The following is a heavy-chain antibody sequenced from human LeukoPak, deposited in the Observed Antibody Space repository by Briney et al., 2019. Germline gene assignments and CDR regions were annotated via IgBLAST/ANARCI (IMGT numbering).Heavy chain of an antibody. CDR2: IIPILGIA. CDR3: ARLLRFLEWYGMDV. J-gene: IGHJ6*02. CDR1: GGTFSSYA. D-gene: IGHD3-3*01. Sequence: GASVKASCKASGGTFSSYAISWVRQAPGQGLEWMGRIIPILGIANYAQKFQGRVTITADKSTSTAYMELSSLRSEDTAVYYCARLLRFLEWYGMDVWGQGTTVTVSS. V-gene: IGHV1-69*04.